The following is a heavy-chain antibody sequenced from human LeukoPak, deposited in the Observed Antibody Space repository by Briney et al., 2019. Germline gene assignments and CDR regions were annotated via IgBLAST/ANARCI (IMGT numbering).Heavy chain of an antibody. V-gene: IGHV3-48*03. CDR3: AELGITMIGGV. CDR1: GFTFSSYA. D-gene: IGHD3-10*02. Sequence: GGSLRLSCAASGFTFSSYAVSWVRQAPGKGLEWVSYISSSGFTIYYADSVKGRFTMSRDNAKNSLYLQMNSLRAEDTAVYYCAELGITMIGGVWGKGTTVTISS. J-gene: IGHJ6*04. CDR2: ISSSGFTI.